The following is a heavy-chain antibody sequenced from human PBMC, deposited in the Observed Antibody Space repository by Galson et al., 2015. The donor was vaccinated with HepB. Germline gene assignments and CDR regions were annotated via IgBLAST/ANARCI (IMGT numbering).Heavy chain of an antibody. CDR2: ISHSEISHSENT. J-gene: IGHJ4*02. CDR1: AGSFSGYY. Sequence: ETLSLTCAVYAGSFSGYYWTWIRQSPGEGLEWVGEISHSEISHSENTNYNPSLERRVTISVDTSKSQFSLILDSLTAADTAVYYCARGLRDTNSGMYYFDSWAQGTPVTVSS. V-gene: IGHV4-34*01. CDR3: ARGLRDTNSGMYYFDS. D-gene: IGHD3-10*01.